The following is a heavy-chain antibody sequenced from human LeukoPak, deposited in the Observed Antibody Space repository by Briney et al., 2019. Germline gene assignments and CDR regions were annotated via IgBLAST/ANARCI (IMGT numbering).Heavy chain of an antibody. CDR1: GFTFSSYG. CDR2: ISSDETES. V-gene: IGHV3-30*18. CDR3: VKMGTSDVGRNNWFDP. Sequence: AAGSLRLSCAASGFTFSSYGMYWVRQTPGKGLVWVAAISSDETESYHVDSVKGRYTISRDNSKHTLYLQVNILRDEDTAVYYCVKMGTSDVGRNNWFDPWGQGTLVAVSS. J-gene: IGHJ5*02. D-gene: IGHD7-27*01.